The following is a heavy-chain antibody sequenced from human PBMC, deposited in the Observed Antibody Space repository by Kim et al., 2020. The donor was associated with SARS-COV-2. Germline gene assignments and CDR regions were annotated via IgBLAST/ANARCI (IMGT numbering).Heavy chain of an antibody. J-gene: IGHJ6*01. CDR2: ISGGGVNK. CDR3: AKVVVMDDYNYYYYYGMDV. V-gene: IGHV3-23*01. D-gene: IGHD3-16*01. Sequence: GGSLRLSCVASGFTFDIYAMTWVRQAPGKGLEWVSVISGGGVNKFYADSVRGRFTISRDNSKNTLFLQMNSLRDEDTALYYCAKVVVMDDYNYYYYYGMDVGGQRTTVTVSA. CDR1: GFTFDIYA.